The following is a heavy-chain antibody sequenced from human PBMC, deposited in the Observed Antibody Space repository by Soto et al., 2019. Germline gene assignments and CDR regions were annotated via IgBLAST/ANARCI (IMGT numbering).Heavy chain of an antibody. Sequence: GESLKISCKGSGYRFTNYWLAWVRQMPGKGLEWMGIIYPGDSDTTYSPSFQGQVTISADRSISTAYLQWSSLKASDTAMYYCARKSGNYIKNNWYFDLWGRGTLVTVSS. V-gene: IGHV5-51*01. CDR1: GYRFTNYW. D-gene: IGHD3-22*01. CDR2: IYPGDSDT. J-gene: IGHJ2*01. CDR3: ARKSGNYIKNNWYFDL.